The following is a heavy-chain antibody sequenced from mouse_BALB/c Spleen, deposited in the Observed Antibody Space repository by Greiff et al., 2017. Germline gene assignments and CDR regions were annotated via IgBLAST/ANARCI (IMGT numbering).Heavy chain of an antibody. J-gene: IGHJ1*01. V-gene: IGHV3-8*02. CDR3: ARYEDYYGSSYKGYWYFDV. Sequence: VQLKESGPSLVKPSQTLSLTCSVTGDSITSGYWNWIRKFPGNKLEYMGYISYSGSTYYNPSLKSRISITRDTSKNQYYLQLNSVTTEDTATYYCARYEDYYGSSYKGYWYFDVWGAGTTVTVSS. CDR1: GDSITSGY. D-gene: IGHD1-1*01. CDR2: ISYSGST.